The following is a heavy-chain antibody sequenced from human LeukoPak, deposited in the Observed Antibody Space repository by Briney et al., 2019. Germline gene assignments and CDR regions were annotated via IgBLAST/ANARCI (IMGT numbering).Heavy chain of an antibody. CDR3: ARDGLGWFGEFQNV. J-gene: IGHJ4*02. CDR2: IKQDGSEK. CDR1: GFTFSNYW. V-gene: IGHV3-7*01. Sequence: GGSLRLSCAASGFTFSNYWMTWVRQAPGKGLEWVANIKQDGSEKYYVDSVKGRFTISRDNSKNTLYLQMNSLRAEDTAVYYCARDGLGWFGEFQNVWGQGTLVTVSS. D-gene: IGHD3-10*01.